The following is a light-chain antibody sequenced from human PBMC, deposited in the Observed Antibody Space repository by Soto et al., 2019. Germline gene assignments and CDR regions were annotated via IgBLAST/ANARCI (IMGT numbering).Light chain of an antibody. CDR2: EVT. J-gene: IGLJ3*02. Sequence: QSALTQPASVSGSPGQSITISCTGTNSDVGGYNYVSWYQQHPGKAPQLMIYEVTNRPSGVSNRFSGSKSGNTASLTISGLQAEDEADYYCSSYRSDSTRVFGGGTKLTVL. V-gene: IGLV2-14*01. CDR3: SSYRSDSTRV. CDR1: NSDVGGYNY.